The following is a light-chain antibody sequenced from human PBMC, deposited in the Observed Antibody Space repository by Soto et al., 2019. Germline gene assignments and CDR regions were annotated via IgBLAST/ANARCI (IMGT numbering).Light chain of an antibody. J-gene: IGKJ4*01. V-gene: IGKV4-1*01. CDR2: WAS. CDR3: KKYYSTPLT. Sequence: DIVMTQSPDSLAVSLGERATINCKSSQSVLYSSNNKNYLAWYQQKPGQPPKLLIYWASTRESGVPDRFSGRGSGTDFTLTISSLQAEDVAVYYCKKYYSTPLTFGGGTKVEIK. CDR1: QSVLYSSNNKNY.